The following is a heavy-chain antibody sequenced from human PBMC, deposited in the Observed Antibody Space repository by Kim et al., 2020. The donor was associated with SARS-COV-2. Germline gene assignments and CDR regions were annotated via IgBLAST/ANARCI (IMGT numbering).Heavy chain of an antibody. J-gene: IGHJ3*02. CDR3: AKWLPSYYYDRGAFDI. CDR2: ISGSGGST. CDR1: GFTFSSYA. V-gene: IGHV3-23*01. D-gene: IGHD3-22*01. Sequence: GGSLRLSCAASGFTFSSYAMSWVRQAPGKGLEWVSAISGSGGSTYYADSVKGRFTISRDNSKNTLYLQMNSLRAEDTAVYYCAKWLPSYYYDRGAFDIWGAGTMVTVSS.